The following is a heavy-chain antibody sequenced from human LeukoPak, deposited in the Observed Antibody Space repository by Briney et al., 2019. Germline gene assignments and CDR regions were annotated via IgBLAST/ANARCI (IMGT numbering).Heavy chain of an antibody. CDR2: INHSGST. D-gene: IGHD6-19*01. V-gene: IGHV4-34*01. CDR3: ARVGDSSGWRIDY. J-gene: IGHJ4*02. Sequence: SETLSLTCAVYGGSFSGYYWSWIRQPPGKGLEWIGEINHSGSTNYNPSLKSRVTISVDTSKNQFSLKLSSVTAADTAVYYCARVGDSSGWRIDYWGQGTLVTVSS. CDR1: GGSFSGYY.